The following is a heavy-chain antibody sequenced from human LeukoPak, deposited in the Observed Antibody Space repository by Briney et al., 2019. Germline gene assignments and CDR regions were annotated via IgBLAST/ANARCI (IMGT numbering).Heavy chain of an antibody. D-gene: IGHD6-13*01. CDR2: ISPNNGNT. CDR3: TRVRDSNNWWGAFDI. CDR1: GYTFATSS. V-gene: IGHV1-18*01. Sequence: VASVHVSCKASGYTFATSSITWVRQAPGQRPEWMGWISPNNGNTHYAQNVQGRVTMTTDTSTSTAYMELKTQRSDDTAVYYCTRVRDSNNWWGAFDIWGQGTTVTVSS. J-gene: IGHJ3*02.